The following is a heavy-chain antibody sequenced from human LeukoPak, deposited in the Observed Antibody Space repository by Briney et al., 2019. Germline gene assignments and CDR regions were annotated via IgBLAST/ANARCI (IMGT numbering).Heavy chain of an antibody. V-gene: IGHV1-2*02. CDR1: GYTFTGYY. CDR3: ARDLASAGGGAFDI. Sequence: ASVKVSCKASGYTFTGYYLHWVRQAPGQGLEWMGWINPNSGGTNYAQKFQGRVTMTRDTSISTAYMELSRLRFDDTAVYYCARDLASAGGGAFDIWGQGTMVTVSS. J-gene: IGHJ3*02. D-gene: IGHD2-15*01. CDR2: INPNSGGT.